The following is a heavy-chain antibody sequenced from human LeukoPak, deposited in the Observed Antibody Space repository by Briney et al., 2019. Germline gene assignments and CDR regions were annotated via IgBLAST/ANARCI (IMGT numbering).Heavy chain of an antibody. CDR3: AKYPRDYSNYYLDY. CDR1: GFTFSSYA. Sequence: SGGSLRLSCAASGFTFSSYAMSWVRQAPGKGLEWVSAISGSGGSTYYADSVKGRFTISRDNSKNTLYLQMNSLRAEDTAVYYCAKYPRDYSNYYLDYWGQGTLVTVSP. J-gene: IGHJ4*02. CDR2: ISGSGGST. V-gene: IGHV3-23*01. D-gene: IGHD4-11*01.